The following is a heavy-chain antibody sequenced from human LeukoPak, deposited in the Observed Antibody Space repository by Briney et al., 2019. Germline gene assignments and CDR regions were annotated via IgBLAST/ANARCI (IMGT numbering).Heavy chain of an antibody. CDR3: AKRTPYYYDSSGYYPFDY. J-gene: IGHJ4*02. CDR2: ISGSGGST. D-gene: IGHD3-22*01. V-gene: IGHV3-23*01. CDR1: GFTFSSYG. Sequence: PGGSLRLSCAASGFTFSSYGMSWVRQAPGKGLEWVSAISGSGGSTYYADSVKGRFTISRDNSKNTLYLQMNSLRAEDTAVYYCAKRTPYYYDSSGYYPFDYWGQGTLVTVSS.